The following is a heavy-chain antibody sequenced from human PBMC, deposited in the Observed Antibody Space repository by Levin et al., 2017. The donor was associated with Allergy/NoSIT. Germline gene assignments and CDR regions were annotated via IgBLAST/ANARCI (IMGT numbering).Heavy chain of an antibody. CDR2: IIPIFGTA. D-gene: IGHD3-16*02. CDR1: GGTFSSYA. J-gene: IGHJ6*02. V-gene: IGHV1-69*06. CDR3: ARAAGLGELSSLYYYYGMDG. Sequence: KISCKASGGTFSSYAISWVRQAPGQGLEWMGGIIPIFGTANYAQKFQGRVTITADKSTSTAYMELSSLRSEDTAVYYCARAAGLGELSSLYYYYGMDGWGQGTTVTVSS.